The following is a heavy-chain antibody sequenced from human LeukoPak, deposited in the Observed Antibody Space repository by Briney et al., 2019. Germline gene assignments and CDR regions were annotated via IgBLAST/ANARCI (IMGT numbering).Heavy chain of an antibody. J-gene: IGHJ3*02. CDR3: VRTVGATDPRDAFDI. CDR2: IYPGDSDT. CDR1: GYSFTSYW. V-gene: IGHV5-51*06. D-gene: IGHD1-26*01. Sequence: GESLKISCKGSGYSFTSYWIGWVRQMPGKGLEWMGIIYPGDSDTRYSPSFQGQVTISADKSISAAYLQWSSLKASDTAMYYCVRTVGATDPRDAFDIWGQGTMVTVSS.